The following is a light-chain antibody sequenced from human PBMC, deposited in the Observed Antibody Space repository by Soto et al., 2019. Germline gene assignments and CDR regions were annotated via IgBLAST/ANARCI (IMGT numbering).Light chain of an antibody. Sequence: TQLTQSPSSLSASVGDRVTITCRASQGISSYLAWYQQKPGKAPKLLIYAASTLQSGVPSRFSGSGSGTDFTLTICSLQPEDFATYYCQQLNSYPTFGGGTKVEIK. V-gene: IGKV1-9*01. J-gene: IGKJ4*01. CDR2: AAS. CDR3: QQLNSYPT. CDR1: QGISSY.